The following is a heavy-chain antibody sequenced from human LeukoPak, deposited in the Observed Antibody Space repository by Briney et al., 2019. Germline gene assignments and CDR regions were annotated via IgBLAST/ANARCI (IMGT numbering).Heavy chain of an antibody. V-gene: IGHV1-46*01. Sequence: ASVKVSCKPSGYTFTSYYIHWVRQAPGQGLEWMGIINPSGGSTSYAQRFQGRVTMTRDTSTSTVYMEVSSLRSEDTAVYYCAREGSNLPYYDFWSGYHYYYYGMDVWGQGTTVTVSS. CDR3: AREGSNLPYYDFWSGYHYYYYGMDV. D-gene: IGHD3-3*01. CDR1: GYTFTSYY. J-gene: IGHJ6*02. CDR2: INPSGGST.